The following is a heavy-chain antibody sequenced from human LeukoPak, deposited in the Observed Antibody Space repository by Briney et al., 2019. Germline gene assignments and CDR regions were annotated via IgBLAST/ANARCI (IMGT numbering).Heavy chain of an antibody. V-gene: IGHV3-23*01. CDR2: ISGSGGST. CDR1: GFTFSSYA. J-gene: IGHJ4*02. CDR3: TRHKPNTGYGNFDY. Sequence: GGSLRLSCAASGFTFSSYAMSWVRQAPGKGLEWVSAISGSGGSTYYADSVKGRFTISRDNSKNTLYLQMNSLRAEDTAVYYCTRHKPNTGYGNFDYWGQGTLVTVSS. D-gene: IGHD5-12*01.